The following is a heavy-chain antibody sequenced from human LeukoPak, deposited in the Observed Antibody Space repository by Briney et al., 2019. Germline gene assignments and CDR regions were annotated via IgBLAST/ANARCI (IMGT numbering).Heavy chain of an antibody. CDR2: INHSGST. Sequence: SETLSLTCAVYGGSFSGYYWSWIRQPPGKGLEWIGEINHSGSTNYNPSLKSRVTISVDTSKNQFSLKLSSVTAADTAVYYCARGITMVRGVPDFDYWGQGTLVTVS. D-gene: IGHD3-10*01. CDR1: GGSFSGYY. V-gene: IGHV4-34*01. CDR3: ARGITMVRGVPDFDY. J-gene: IGHJ4*02.